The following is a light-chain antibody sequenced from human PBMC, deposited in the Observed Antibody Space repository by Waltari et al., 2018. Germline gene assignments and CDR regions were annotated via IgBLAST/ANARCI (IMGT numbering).Light chain of an antibody. V-gene: IGKV3-20*01. CDR1: QSVSRA. CDR2: GAS. J-gene: IGKJ1*01. Sequence: EIVLTQSPGTLSLSPGERATLSCRASQSVSRALAWYQQKPGQAPRLLISGASNRATCIPDRFSGSGSGTDFSLTISRLDPEDVAVYYCQHYERLPATFGQGTKVEIK. CDR3: QHYERLPAT.